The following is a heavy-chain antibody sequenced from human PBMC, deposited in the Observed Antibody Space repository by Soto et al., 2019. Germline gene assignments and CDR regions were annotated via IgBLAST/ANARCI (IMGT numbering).Heavy chain of an antibody. D-gene: IGHD5-12*01. J-gene: IGHJ6*02. CDR3: ARDIVATTLRYYGMDV. CDR2: IYYRGST. V-gene: IGHV4-31*03. Sequence: QVQLQESGPGLVKPSQTLSLTCPVSGGSISSGGSYWSWIRQHPGKGLEWIGYIYYRGSTYYNPSHKSRVTRSVDTSKNQFSLKLSSVTAADTAVYYCARDIVATTLRYYGMDVWGQGTTVTVSS. CDR1: GGSISSGGSY.